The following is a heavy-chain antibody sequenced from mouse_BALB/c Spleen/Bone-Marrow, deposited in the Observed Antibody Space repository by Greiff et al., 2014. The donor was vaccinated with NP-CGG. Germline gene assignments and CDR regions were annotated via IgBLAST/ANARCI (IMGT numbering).Heavy chain of an antibody. D-gene: IGHD4-1*01. CDR3: ARKEGFWGTFAY. CDR1: GYTFSSYW. Sequence: QVQLQQSGAELMKPGASVKISCKATGYTFSSYWIEWVKQRPGHGLEWIGEILPGSGSTKYNEKFKSKATFTADTSSNTAYMQLSSLTSEDSAVYYCARKEGFWGTFAYWGQGTLVTVSA. V-gene: IGHV1-9*01. CDR2: ILPGSGST. J-gene: IGHJ3*01.